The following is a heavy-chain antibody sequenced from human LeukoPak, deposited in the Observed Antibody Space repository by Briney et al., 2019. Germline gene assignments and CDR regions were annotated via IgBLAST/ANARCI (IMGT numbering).Heavy chain of an antibody. Sequence: GGSLRLSCAPSGFTVSSNYMSWVRQAPGKGLEWVSVIYSGGSTYYADSVKGRFTISRDNSKNTLYLQMNSLRAEDTAVYYCARVKGYYDTLGAFSYWGQGTLVTVSS. V-gene: IGHV3-53*01. CDR1: GFTVSSNY. CDR3: ARVKGYYDTLGAFSY. D-gene: IGHD3-22*01. J-gene: IGHJ4*02. CDR2: IYSGGST.